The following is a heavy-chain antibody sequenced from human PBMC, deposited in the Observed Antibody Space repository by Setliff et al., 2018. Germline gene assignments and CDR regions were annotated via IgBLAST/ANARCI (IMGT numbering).Heavy chain of an antibody. D-gene: IGHD3-10*01. J-gene: IGHJ6*03. Sequence: SETLSLTCNVSGGSINSRSYYWGWIRQPPGKGLEWIAMISYGGNTYYNPSLKRRVTISVDTSNDQFSLKLSAVTAADTAVYFCARHVGSRSRGYNYYYYYMDVWGKGTTVTVSS. CDR1: GGSINSRSYY. CDR3: ARHVGSRSRGYNYYYYYMDV. CDR2: ISYGGNT. V-gene: IGHV4-39*01.